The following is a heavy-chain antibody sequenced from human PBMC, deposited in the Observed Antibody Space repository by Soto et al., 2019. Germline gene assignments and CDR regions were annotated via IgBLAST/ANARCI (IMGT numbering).Heavy chain of an antibody. CDR1: GFTFSSYA. J-gene: IGHJ4*02. Sequence: QVQLVESGGGVIRPGRSLRLSCAASGFTFSSYAMHWVRQAPGKGLEWVAVISYDGSNKYYADSVKGRFTISRDNSKNTLYLQMNSLRAEDTAVYYCASPYGSGPYWGQGTLVTVSS. CDR3: ASPYGSGPY. V-gene: IGHV3-30-3*01. D-gene: IGHD3-10*01. CDR2: ISYDGSNK.